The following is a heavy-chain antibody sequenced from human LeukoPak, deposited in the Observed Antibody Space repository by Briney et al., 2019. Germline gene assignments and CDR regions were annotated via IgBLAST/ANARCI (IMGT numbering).Heavy chain of an antibody. V-gene: IGHV4-38-2*01. J-gene: IGHJ5*02. Sequence: SETLSLTCAVSGYSISSGYYWGWIRQPPGKGLEWIGSIYHSGSTYYNPSLKSRVTISVDTSKNQFSLKLSSVTAADTAVYYCARSQWRNYDFWSGYYTSNWFDPWGQGTLVTVSS. D-gene: IGHD3-3*01. CDR3: ARSQWRNYDFWSGYYTSNWFDP. CDR1: GYSISSGYY. CDR2: IYHSGST.